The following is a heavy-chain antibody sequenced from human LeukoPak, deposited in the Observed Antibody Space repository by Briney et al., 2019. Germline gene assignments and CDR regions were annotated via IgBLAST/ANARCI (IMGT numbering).Heavy chain of an antibody. D-gene: IGHD5-18*01. CDR2: ISYDGSNK. Sequence: GGSLRLSCAASGFTFSSYAMHWVRQAPGKGLEWVAVISYDGSNKYYADSVKGRFTISRDNSKNTLYLQMNSLRAEDTAVYYCARDLYSYGYYLDYWGQGTLVTVSS. CDR3: ARDLYSYGYYLDY. CDR1: GFTFSSYA. V-gene: IGHV3-30*04. J-gene: IGHJ4*02.